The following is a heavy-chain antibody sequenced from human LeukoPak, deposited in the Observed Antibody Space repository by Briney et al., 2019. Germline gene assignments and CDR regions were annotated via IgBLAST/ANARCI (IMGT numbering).Heavy chain of an antibody. V-gene: IGHV4-4*07. J-gene: IGHJ6*03. Sequence: PSETLSLTCTVSGGSISSYYWSWIRQPAGKGLEWIGRIYTSGSTNYNPSLKSRVTMSVDTSKNQFSLRLSSVTAADTAVYYCARDGVTRNYYYCYYMDVWGKGTTVTISS. CDR1: GGSISSYY. CDR3: ARDGVTRNYYYCYYMDV. D-gene: IGHD2-21*02. CDR2: IYTSGST.